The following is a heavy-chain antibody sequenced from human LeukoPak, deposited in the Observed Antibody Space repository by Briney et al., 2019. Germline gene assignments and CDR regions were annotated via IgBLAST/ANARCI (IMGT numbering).Heavy chain of an antibody. D-gene: IGHD4-11*01. CDR2: INHSGST. CDR1: GGSFSGYY. CDR3: AREAGVAVTTNGPDFDY. J-gene: IGHJ4*02. Sequence: SETLSLTCAVYGGSFSGYYWSWIRQPPGKGLEWIGEINHSGSTNYNPSLKSRVTISVDTSKNQFSLKLSSVTAADTAVYYCAREAGVAVTTNGPDFDYWGQGTLVTVSS. V-gene: IGHV4-34*01.